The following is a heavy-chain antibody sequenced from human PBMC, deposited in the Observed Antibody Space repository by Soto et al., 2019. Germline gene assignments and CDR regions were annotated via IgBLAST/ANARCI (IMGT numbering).Heavy chain of an antibody. Sequence: SVKVSCKASGGTFSSYAISWVRQAPGQGLEWMGGIIPIFGTANYAQKFQGRVTITADKSTSTAYMELSSLRSEDTAVYYCAREVRYCSGGSCYYYFDYWGQGTMVTVYS. CDR1: GGTFSSYA. D-gene: IGHD2-15*01. CDR2: IIPIFGTA. J-gene: IGHJ4*02. V-gene: IGHV1-69*06. CDR3: AREVRYCSGGSCYYYFDY.